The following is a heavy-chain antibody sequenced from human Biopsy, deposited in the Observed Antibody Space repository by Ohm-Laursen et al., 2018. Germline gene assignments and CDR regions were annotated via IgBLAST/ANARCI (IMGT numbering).Heavy chain of an antibody. Sequence: SEKASCQASGGPSSNYAFSWVRQAPGQGLEWVGRIVPILGHLNYAQRFQGRVSITADKSTTYVYMELSRLTSGDTAVYYCAADADGYYTEFDYWGPGTLVTVSS. CDR2: IVPILGHL. D-gene: IGHD3-3*01. CDR1: GGPSSNYA. CDR3: AADADGYYTEFDY. J-gene: IGHJ4*02. V-gene: IGHV1-69*04.